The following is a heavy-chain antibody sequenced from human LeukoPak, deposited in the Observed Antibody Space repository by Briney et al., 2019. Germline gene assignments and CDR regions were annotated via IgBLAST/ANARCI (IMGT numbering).Heavy chain of an antibody. V-gene: IGHV1-18*01. Sequence: GASVKVSCKASGYTFTSYGISWVRQAPGQGLEWMGWISAYNGNTNYAQKIQGRVTMTTDTSTSTAYMELRSLRSDDTAVYYCARDGGIAVAVTYYYYYMDVWGKGTTVTVSS. D-gene: IGHD6-19*01. CDR1: GYTFTSYG. J-gene: IGHJ6*03. CDR3: ARDGGIAVAVTYYYYYMDV. CDR2: ISAYNGNT.